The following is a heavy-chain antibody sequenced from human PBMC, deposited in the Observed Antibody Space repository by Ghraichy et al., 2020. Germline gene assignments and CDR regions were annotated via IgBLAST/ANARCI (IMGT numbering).Heavy chain of an antibody. D-gene: IGHD1-26*01. CDR2: ISGSGGSI. V-gene: IGHV3-23*01. CDR1: GLTFSNFA. J-gene: IGHJ2*01. Sequence: SLRLSCAVSGLTFSNFAMAWVRQAPGKGLEWVSTISGSGGSIWYADSGKGRFIISRDNSRSTFYLQMNSLRAEDTAGYYCAKGKGSGSYVNWSFNIWGRGTPVTVSP. CDR3: AKGKGSGSYVNWSFNI.